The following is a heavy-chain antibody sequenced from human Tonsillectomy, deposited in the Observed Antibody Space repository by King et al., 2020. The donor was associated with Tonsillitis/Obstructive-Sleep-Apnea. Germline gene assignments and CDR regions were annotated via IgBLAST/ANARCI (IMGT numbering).Heavy chain of an antibody. CDR1: GFTFSNAW. V-gene: IGHV3-15*01. CDR3: TTDPLVYDFWSGYYEADY. J-gene: IGHJ4*02. CDR2: IKSKTDGGTT. D-gene: IGHD3-3*01. Sequence: VQLVESGGGLVKPGGSLRLSCAASGFTFSNAWMSWVRQAPGKGLEWVGRIKSKTDGGTTDYAAPVKGRFTISRDDSKNTLYLQMNSLKTENTAVYYCTTDPLVYDFWSGYYEADYWGQGTLVTVSS.